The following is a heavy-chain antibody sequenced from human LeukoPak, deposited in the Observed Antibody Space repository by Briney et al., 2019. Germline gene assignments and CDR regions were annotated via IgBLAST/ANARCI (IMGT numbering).Heavy chain of an antibody. CDR1: GFTFSSYS. J-gene: IGHJ4*02. CDR3: ARDAPAGGKPEYFFDY. V-gene: IGHV3-48*04. CDR2: IGRGIT. Sequence: GGSLRLSCAASGFTFSSYSMNWVRQAPGKGLEWVSHIGRGITYADSVKGRFTISRDNAKNSVYLQVNSLRAEDTAVYYCARDAPAGGKPEYFFDYWGQGTLVTVSS.